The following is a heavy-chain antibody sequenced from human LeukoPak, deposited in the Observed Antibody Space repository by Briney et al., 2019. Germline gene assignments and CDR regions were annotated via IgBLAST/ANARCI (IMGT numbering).Heavy chain of an antibody. D-gene: IGHD1-7*01. CDR1: GFTFSSYS. V-gene: IGHV3-21*01. CDR2: ISSSSTYI. CDR3: ARGPELVLDY. Sequence: GGSLRLSCAASGFTFSSYSMNWVRRAPGKGLEWVSSISSSSTYIYYADSVKGRFTISRDNAKNSLYLQMNSLRAEDTAVFYCARGPELVLDYWGQGTLVTVSS. J-gene: IGHJ4*02.